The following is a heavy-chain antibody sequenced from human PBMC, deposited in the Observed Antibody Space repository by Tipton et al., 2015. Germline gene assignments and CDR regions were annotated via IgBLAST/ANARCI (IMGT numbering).Heavy chain of an antibody. V-gene: IGHV3-21*01. J-gene: IGHJ4*02. CDR2: ISSGSGYI. CDR3: ARDDYGAVDY. Sequence: SLRLSCAASGFTFSRYNMNWVRQAPGKGLEWVSSISSGSGYIYYADSVKGRFTVSRDNAKKSLYLQMNSLRDEDTAVYYCARDDYGAVDYWGQGTLVTVSS. D-gene: IGHD4-17*01. CDR1: GFTFSRYN.